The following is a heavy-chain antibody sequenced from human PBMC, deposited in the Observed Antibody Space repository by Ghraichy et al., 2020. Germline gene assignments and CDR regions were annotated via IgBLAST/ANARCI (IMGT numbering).Heavy chain of an antibody. J-gene: IGHJ4*02. D-gene: IGHD2-8*01. CDR2: ISGSGGST. CDR3: ARPDEVYAAHFDY. CDR1: GFTFSSYA. V-gene: IGHV3-23*01. Sequence: GESLNISCAASGFTFSSYAMSWVRQAPGKGLEWVSAISGSGGSTYYADSVKGRFTISRDNSKNTLYLQRNSLRAEDTAVYYCARPDEVYAAHFDYWGQGTLVTVSS.